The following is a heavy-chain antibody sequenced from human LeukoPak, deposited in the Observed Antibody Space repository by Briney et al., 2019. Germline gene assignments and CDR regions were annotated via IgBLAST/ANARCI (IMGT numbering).Heavy chain of an antibody. CDR3: AKGGGYEAQYYYYYLDV. V-gene: IGHV3-30*18. CDR2: ISYDGSNK. J-gene: IGHJ6*03. D-gene: IGHD5-12*01. Sequence: AGGSLRLSCAASGFTFSNYVMHWVRQAPGKGLEWVALISYDGSNKYYADSVRGRFTISRDNSKNTLYLQMNSLRAEVTAVYYCAKGGGYEAQYYYYYLDVWGKGTTVTISS. CDR1: GFTFSNYV.